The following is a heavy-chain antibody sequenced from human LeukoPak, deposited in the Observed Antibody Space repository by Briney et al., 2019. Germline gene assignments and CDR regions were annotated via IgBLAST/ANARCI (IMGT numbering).Heavy chain of an antibody. CDR3: ARDRGGRKRYSSGWYPPDY. J-gene: IGHJ4*02. D-gene: IGHD6-19*01. CDR2: IYSGGST. V-gene: IGHV3-66*02. Sequence: GGSLRLSCAASGFTVSSNYMSWVRQAPGKGLEWVSVIYSGGSTYYADSVKGRFTISRDNSKNTLYLHMNSLRAEDTAVYYCARDRGGRKRYSSGWYPPDYWGQGTLVTVSS. CDR1: GFTVSSNY.